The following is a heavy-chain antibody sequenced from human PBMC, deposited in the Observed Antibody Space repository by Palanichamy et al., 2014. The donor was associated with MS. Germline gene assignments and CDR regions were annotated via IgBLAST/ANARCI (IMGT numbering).Heavy chain of an antibody. CDR2: INPNSGGT. Sequence: VQSGAEVKKPGASVKVSCKASGYTFTGYYMHWVRQAPGQGLEWMGWINPNSGGTNYAQKFQGRVTMTRDTSISTAYMELSRLRSDDTAVYYCARVDHGYCSGGRCYSFGSGPFDYWGQGTLVTVSS. D-gene: IGHD2-15*01. CDR3: ARVDHGYCSGGRCYSFGSGPFDY. J-gene: IGHJ4*02. V-gene: IGHV1-2*02. CDR1: GYTFTGYY.